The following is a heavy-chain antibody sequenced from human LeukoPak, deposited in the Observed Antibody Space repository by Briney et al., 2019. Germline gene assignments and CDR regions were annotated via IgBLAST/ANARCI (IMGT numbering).Heavy chain of an antibody. V-gene: IGHV1-69*01. CDR2: IVPMFGAA. D-gene: IGHD4/OR15-4a*01. CDR3: GTLGNVDGAY. J-gene: IGHJ4*02. CDR1: GDTFSTYS. Sequence: ASVKVSCRASGDTFSTYSISWVRQAPGEGLEWMGGIVPMFGAANYAQKFQGRVTITADESTSTTYMELGSLRSEDTAFYYCGTLGNVDGAYWGQGTLVTVSS.